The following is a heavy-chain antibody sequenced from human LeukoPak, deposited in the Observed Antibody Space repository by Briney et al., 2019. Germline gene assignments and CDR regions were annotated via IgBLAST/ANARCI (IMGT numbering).Heavy chain of an antibody. Sequence: PGGSLRLSCAASAFTFSTYSVNWVRQAPGKGLEWVSYISSNSRTIYNADSVKGRFTISRDNAKDSLYLQMNSLRVEDTAVYYCARMTTVTTAAYYYFMDVWGKGTTVTVSS. CDR2: ISSNSRTI. J-gene: IGHJ6*03. V-gene: IGHV3-48*01. CDR3: ARMTTVTTAAYYYFMDV. CDR1: AFTFSTYS. D-gene: IGHD4-11*01.